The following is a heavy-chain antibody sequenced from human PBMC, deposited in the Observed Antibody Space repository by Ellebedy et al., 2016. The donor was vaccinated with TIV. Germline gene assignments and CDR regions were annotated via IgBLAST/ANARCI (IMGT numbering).Heavy chain of an antibody. D-gene: IGHD3-10*01. V-gene: IGHV3-23*01. J-gene: IGHJ4*02. Sequence: PGGSLRLSCAASGFSSGFTFSTYAMSWVRQAPGKGLEWVSGIGARGVTTYYADSVKGRFTISRDNSKNTLYLHVNSLRAEDTAVYYCARGGGLITKHFDYWGQGTLVTVSS. CDR1: GFSSGFTFSTYA. CDR3: ARGGGLITKHFDY. CDR2: IGARGVTT.